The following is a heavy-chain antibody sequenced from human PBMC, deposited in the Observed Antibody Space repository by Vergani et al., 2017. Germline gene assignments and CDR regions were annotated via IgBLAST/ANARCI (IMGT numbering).Heavy chain of an antibody. Sequence: EVQLLESGGGLVQPGGSLRLSCAASGFTFSSYAMSWVRQAPGKGLEWVSAISGSGGSTYYADSVKGRFTISRDNSKNTLYLQMNSLRAEDTAVYYCAKVIGIFGVVTPKVQVDYWGQGTLVTVSS. D-gene: IGHD3-3*01. J-gene: IGHJ4*02. V-gene: IGHV3-23*01. CDR2: ISGSGGST. CDR1: GFTFSSYA. CDR3: AKVIGIFGVVTPKVQVDY.